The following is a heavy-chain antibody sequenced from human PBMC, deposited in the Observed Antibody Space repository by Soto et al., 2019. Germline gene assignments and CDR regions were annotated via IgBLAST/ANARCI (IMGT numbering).Heavy chain of an antibody. J-gene: IGHJ6*02. Sequence: GASVKVSCKASGYTFTGYYMHWVRQAPGQGLEWMGWINPNSGGTNYAQKFQGWVTMTRDTSISTAHMELSRLRSDDTAVYYCARGAGIAAAGTLSGMDVWGQGTTVTVSS. CDR2: INPNSGGT. CDR3: ARGAGIAAAGTLSGMDV. CDR1: GYTFTGYY. D-gene: IGHD6-13*01. V-gene: IGHV1-2*04.